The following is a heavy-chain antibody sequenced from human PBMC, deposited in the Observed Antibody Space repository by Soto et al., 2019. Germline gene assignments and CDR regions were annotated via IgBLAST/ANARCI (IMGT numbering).Heavy chain of an antibody. D-gene: IGHD3-3*01. CDR2: INAGNGNT. V-gene: IGHV1-3*01. Sequence: KASGYTFTDYALHWVRQAPGQSLEWMGWINAGNGNTKYSQKVQGRVTITADKSTSTAYMELSSLRSEDTAVYYCARDSFTRDIFGYCYGLDVWGRGTTVTGSS. J-gene: IGHJ6*02. CDR3: ARDSFTRDIFGYCYGLDV. CDR1: GYTFTDYA.